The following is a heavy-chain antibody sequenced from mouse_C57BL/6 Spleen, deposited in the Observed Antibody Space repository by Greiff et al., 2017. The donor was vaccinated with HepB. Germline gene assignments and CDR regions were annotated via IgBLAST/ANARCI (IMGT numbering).Heavy chain of an antibody. D-gene: IGHD1-1*01. Sequence: QVHVKQPGAELVRPGSSVKLSCKASGYTFTSYWMDWVKQRPGQGLEWIGNIYPSDSETHYNQKFKDKATLTVDKSSSTAYMQLSSLTYEDSAVYYCARFITTASYWYFDVWGTGTTVTVSS. CDR3: ARFITTASYWYFDV. J-gene: IGHJ1*03. CDR1: GYTFTSYW. V-gene: IGHV1-61*01. CDR2: IYPSDSET.